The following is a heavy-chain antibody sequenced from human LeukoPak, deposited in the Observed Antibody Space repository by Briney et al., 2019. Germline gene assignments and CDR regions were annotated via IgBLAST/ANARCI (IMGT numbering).Heavy chain of an antibody. CDR2: TYYTSKWYN. Sequence: SQTLSLTCGISGDSVSSKSGGWDWIRQSPSRGLEWLGRTYYTSKWYNEYAVSMKSRITINSDTSKNQLSLHLDSVTPEDTAVYYCARGPLWSGPNRFDSWGQGTLVTVSS. CDR3: ARGPLWSGPNRFDS. CDR1: GDSVSSKSGG. D-gene: IGHD3-10*02. J-gene: IGHJ5*01. V-gene: IGHV6-1*01.